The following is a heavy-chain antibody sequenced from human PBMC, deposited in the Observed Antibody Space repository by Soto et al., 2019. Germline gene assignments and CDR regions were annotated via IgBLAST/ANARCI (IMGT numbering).Heavy chain of an antibody. V-gene: IGHV4-31*03. D-gene: IGHD6-13*01. CDR2: IYDSGST. J-gene: IGHJ5*02. CDR1: GGSISSGGYY. Sequence: QVQLQESGPGLVKPSQTLSLTCTVSGGSISSGGYYWSWIRQHPGKGLEWIGYIYDSGSTYYNPSLKSRVTISVDTSKNQFFLKLSSVAAADTAVYYCARGDSSSWYWFDPWGQGTLVTVSS. CDR3: ARGDSSSWYWFDP.